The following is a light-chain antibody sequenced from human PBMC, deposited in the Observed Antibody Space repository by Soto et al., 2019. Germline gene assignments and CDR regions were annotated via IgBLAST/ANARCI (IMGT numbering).Light chain of an antibody. Sequence: QSALTQPASVSGTPGQSIRVSWAGGNGEVGLYDFVSWYQHHPGRAPKLIVSEVSHRPSGISNRFSGSKSGNTASLTISGLQSEDEADYYCISYTSDDVRYVFGTGTKVTVL. CDR2: EVS. V-gene: IGLV2-14*01. CDR1: NGEVGLYDF. J-gene: IGLJ1*01. CDR3: ISYTSDDVRYV.